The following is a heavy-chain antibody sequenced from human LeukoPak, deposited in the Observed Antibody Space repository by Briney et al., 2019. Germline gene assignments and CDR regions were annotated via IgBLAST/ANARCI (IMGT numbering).Heavy chain of an antibody. CDR1: GYTFTSYY. CDR2: INPSGGST. J-gene: IGHJ5*02. CDR3: ASFDSSGYSINWFDP. D-gene: IGHD3-22*01. V-gene: IGHV1-46*01. Sequence: GASVKVSCKASGYTFTSYYMHWVRQAPGQGLEWMGIINPSGGSTSYAQKFQGRVTMTRDTSTSTVYMELSSLRSEDTAVYYCASFDSSGYSINWFDPWGQGTLVTVSS.